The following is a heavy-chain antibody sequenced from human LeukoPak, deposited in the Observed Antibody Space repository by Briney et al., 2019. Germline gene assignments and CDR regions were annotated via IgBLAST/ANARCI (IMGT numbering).Heavy chain of an antibody. CDR3: SRGSYYFDYYYYYMDV. V-gene: IGHV3-20*04. D-gene: IGHD1-26*01. CDR1: GFTFDDYS. J-gene: IGHJ6*03. Sequence: GGSLRLSCAASGFTFDDYSMSWVRQAPGKGLEWVSGINWNGGSTGYADSVKGRFTISRDNAKNSLYLQMNSLRAEDTALYYCSRGSYYFDYYYYYMDVWGKGTTVTVSS. CDR2: INWNGGST.